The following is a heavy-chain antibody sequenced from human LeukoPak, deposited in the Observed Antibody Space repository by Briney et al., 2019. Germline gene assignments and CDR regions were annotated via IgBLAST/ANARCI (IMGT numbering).Heavy chain of an antibody. Sequence: GGSLKISCKGSGYTFTDYWIGWVRQMPGKGLEWMAIIHPSDSDTRYSPSFQGQVTISADKSISTAYLQWSSLKASDTAMYYCAKLAGAAYTWVDPWGQGTLVTVSS. CDR1: GYTFTDYW. CDR2: IHPSDSDT. CDR3: AKLAGAAYTWVDP. V-gene: IGHV5-51*01. D-gene: IGHD3-16*01. J-gene: IGHJ5*02.